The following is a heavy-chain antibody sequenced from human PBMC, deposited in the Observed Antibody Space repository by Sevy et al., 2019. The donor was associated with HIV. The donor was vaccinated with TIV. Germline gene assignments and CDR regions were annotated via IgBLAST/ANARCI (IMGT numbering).Heavy chain of an antibody. CDR3: ARGEKWAVYYYGMDV. Sequence: GGSLRLSCAASGFTFNTYSLIWVRQTPGKGLEWLSFIGTAAGVTYYADSVKGRFTISRDNAKNSLYLQMNSLRDEDTAVYYCARGEKWAVYYYGMDVWGQGTTVTVSS. CDR2: IGTAAGVT. D-gene: IGHD1-26*01. J-gene: IGHJ6*02. V-gene: IGHV3-48*02. CDR1: GFTFNTYS.